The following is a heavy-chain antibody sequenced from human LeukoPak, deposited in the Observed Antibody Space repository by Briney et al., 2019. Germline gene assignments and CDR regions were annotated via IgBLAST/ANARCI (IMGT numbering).Heavy chain of an antibody. D-gene: IGHD2-2*02. V-gene: IGHV4-59*01. CDR2: ISDSGST. Sequence: SETLSLTCTVSGGSISSYYWSWIRQPPGQGLEWIGYISDSGSTNYNPFLKSRITISGDTPGNQVSLKLSSVTAADTAVYYCARLAIRPYNWFDPWGQGTLVTVSS. J-gene: IGHJ5*02. CDR3: ARLAIRPYNWFDP. CDR1: GGSISSYY.